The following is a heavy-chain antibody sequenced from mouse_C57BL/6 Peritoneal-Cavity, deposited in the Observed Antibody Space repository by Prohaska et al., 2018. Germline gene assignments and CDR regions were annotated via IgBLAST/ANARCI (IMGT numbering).Heavy chain of an antibody. D-gene: IGHD1-1*01. J-gene: IGHJ1*03. CDR3: ARDYGSSYRYFDV. V-gene: IGHV1-39*01. Sequence: EFQLQQSGPELVKPGASVKISCKASGYSFTDYNMNWVKQSNGKSLEWIGVINPNYGTTSYNQKFKGKATLTVDQSSSTAYMQLNRLTSEDSGGYYCARDYGSSYRYFDVWGTGTTVTVYS. CDR2: INPNYGTT. CDR1: GYSFTDYN.